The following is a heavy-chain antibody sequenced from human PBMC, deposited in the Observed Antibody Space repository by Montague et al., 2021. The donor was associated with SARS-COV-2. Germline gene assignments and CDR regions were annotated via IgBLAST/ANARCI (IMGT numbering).Heavy chain of an antibody. V-gene: IGHV3-43*02. D-gene: IGHD3-10*01. CDR1: GFTFDDYA. Sequence: SLRLSCAASGFTFDDYAMHWVRQAPGKGLGWVSLISGDGGFTYYADSVKGRFTISRDDSKNSLYLQMNSLRPEDTALYSCAKDFGALWFGELFSYYFDYWGQGTLVTVSS. J-gene: IGHJ4*02. CDR3: AKDFGALWFGELFSYYFDY. CDR2: ISGDGGFT.